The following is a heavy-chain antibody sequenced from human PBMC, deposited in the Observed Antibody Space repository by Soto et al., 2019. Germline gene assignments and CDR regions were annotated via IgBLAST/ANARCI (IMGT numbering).Heavy chain of an antibody. Sequence: PGGSLRLSCTASGFTFGDYAMNWVRQAPGKGLEWVSVISGSGGSTYYADSVKGRFTISRDNSKNTLYLQMNSLRAEDTAVYYCASRSSGWYFDYWGQGTLVTVSS. J-gene: IGHJ4*02. CDR3: ASRSSGWYFDY. D-gene: IGHD6-19*01. V-gene: IGHV3-23*01. CDR1: GFTFGDYA. CDR2: ISGSGGST.